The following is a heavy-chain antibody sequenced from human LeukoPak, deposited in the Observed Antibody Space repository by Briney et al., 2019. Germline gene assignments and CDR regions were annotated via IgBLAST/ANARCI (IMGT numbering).Heavy chain of an antibody. CDR2: ISDSGSRT. CDR3: AKDLSYGNFYYYYLEV. CDR1: GFTFSSFP. D-gene: IGHD1-26*01. Sequence: PGGSLRLSCAASGFTFSSFPMSWVRQAPGKGLEWVSGISDSGSRTYYADSVKGRFTISRDTSKNTLYLQMNSLRAEDTAVSYRAKDLSYGNFYYYYLEVWGKGTTVTVSS. V-gene: IGHV3-23*01. J-gene: IGHJ6*03.